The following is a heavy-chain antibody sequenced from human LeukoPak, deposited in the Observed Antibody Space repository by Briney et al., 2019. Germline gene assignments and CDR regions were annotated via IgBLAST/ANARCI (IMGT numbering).Heavy chain of an antibody. V-gene: IGHV3-30*03. CDR3: ARAGQLGYYFDY. CDR1: GFTFSSYG. J-gene: IGHJ4*02. CDR2: ISYDGSNK. Sequence: GGSLRLSCAASGFTFSSYGMHWVRQAPGKGLEWVAVISYDGSNKYYADSVKGRFTISRDNSKNTLYLQMNSLRAEDTAVYYCARAGQLGYYFDYWGQGTLVTVSS. D-gene: IGHD6-6*01.